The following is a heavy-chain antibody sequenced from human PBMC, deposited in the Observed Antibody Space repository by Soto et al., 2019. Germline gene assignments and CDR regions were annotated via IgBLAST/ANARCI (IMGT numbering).Heavy chain of an antibody. V-gene: IGHV4-34*01. CDR2: INHSGST. J-gene: IGHJ6*02. Sequence: PSETLSLTCAVYGGSISGYYLSWIRQPPGKGLEWIGEINHSGSTNYNPSLKSRVTISVDTSKNQFSLKLSSVTAADTAVYYCARGLRTKADYYYYGMDVWGQGTTVTVSS. CDR1: GGSISGYY. CDR3: ARGLRTKADYYYYGMDV. D-gene: IGHD2-8*01.